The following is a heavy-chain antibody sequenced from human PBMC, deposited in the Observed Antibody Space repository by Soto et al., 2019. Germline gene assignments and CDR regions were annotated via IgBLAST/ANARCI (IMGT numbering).Heavy chain of an antibody. D-gene: IGHD3-10*01. CDR2: IYHSGST. J-gene: IGHJ5*02. CDR3: ARGPGSGENWFDP. CDR1: GGSISSGGYS. V-gene: IGHV4-30-2*01. Sequence: PSETLSLTCAVSGGSISSGGYSWSWIRQPPGKGLEWIGYIYHSGSTYYNPSLKSRVTISVDRSKNQFSLKLSSVTAADTAVYYCARGPGSGENWFDPWGQGTLVTVSS.